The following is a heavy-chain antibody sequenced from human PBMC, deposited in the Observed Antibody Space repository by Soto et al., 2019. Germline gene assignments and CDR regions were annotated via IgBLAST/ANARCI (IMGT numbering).Heavy chain of an antibody. CDR2: ISPIFGTP. V-gene: IGHV1-69*13. D-gene: IGHD1-26*01. CDR1: GGTFSSYT. J-gene: IGHJ4*02. Sequence: SVKVSCKASGGTFSSYTISWVRQAPGQGLEWMAGISPIFGTPIYAQKFQDRVTITADDSTMTAYMEMNRLTSEDTAVYYCARVVVGSRLSLDYWGQGTLVTVS. CDR3: ARVVVGSRLSLDY.